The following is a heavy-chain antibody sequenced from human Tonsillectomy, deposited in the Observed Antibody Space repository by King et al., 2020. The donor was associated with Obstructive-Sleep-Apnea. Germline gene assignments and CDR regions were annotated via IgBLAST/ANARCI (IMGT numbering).Heavy chain of an antibody. CDR2: INAGNGNT. CDR3: ARDRSSSWIDY. J-gene: IGHJ4*02. CDR1: GYTFTSYA. D-gene: IGHD6-13*01. V-gene: IGHV1-3*01. Sequence: QLVQSGAEVKKPGASVKVSCKASGYTFTSYAMHWVRQAPGQRLEWMGWINAGNGNTKYSQKFQGRVTITRDTSASTAYMELSSLRSEDTAVYYCARDRSSSWIDYWGQGTLVTVSS.